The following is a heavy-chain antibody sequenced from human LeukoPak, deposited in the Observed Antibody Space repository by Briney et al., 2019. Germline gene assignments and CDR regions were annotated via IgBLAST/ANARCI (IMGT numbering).Heavy chain of an antibody. D-gene: IGHD3-22*01. CDR3: ARTWATMISEPAFDY. CDR2: ISSISSTI. J-gene: IGHJ4*02. V-gene: IGHV3-48*01. Sequence: GGSLRLSCAASGFTFSSYSMNWVRQAPGKGLEWVSYISSISSTIYYADSVKGRFTISRDNAKNSLYLQMNSLRSEDTAVNYCARTWATMISEPAFDYWGQGTLVTVSS. CDR1: GFTFSSYS.